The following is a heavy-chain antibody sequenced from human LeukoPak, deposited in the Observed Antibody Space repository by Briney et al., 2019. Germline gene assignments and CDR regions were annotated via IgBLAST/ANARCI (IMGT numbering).Heavy chain of an antibody. CDR2: INPNSGGT. D-gene: IGHD1-26*01. V-gene: IGHV1-2*06. Sequence: GASVKVSCKASGYTFTGYYIHWVRQAPGQGLEWMGRINPNSGGTNYAQKFQGRVTMTRDTSISTAYMELSRLRSDDTAVYYCARVTHLVGATMLSDSYYFDYWGQGTLVSVSS. CDR1: GYTFTGYY. CDR3: ARVTHLVGATMLSDSYYFDY. J-gene: IGHJ4*02.